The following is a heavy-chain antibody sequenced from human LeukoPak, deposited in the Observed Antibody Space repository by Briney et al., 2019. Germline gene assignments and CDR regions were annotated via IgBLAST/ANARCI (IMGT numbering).Heavy chain of an antibody. Sequence: PGGSLRLSCAASGFTFSSYAMHWVRQAPGKGLEGVAVISYDGSNKYYADSVKGRFTISRDNSKNTLYLQMNSLRAEDTAVYYCARDIAAVIDYWGQGTLVTVSS. V-gene: IGHV3-30*04. J-gene: IGHJ4*02. CDR2: ISYDGSNK. CDR1: GFTFSSYA. D-gene: IGHD6-13*01. CDR3: ARDIAAVIDY.